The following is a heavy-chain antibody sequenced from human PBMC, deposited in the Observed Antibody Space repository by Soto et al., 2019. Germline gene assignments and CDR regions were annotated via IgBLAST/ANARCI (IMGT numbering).Heavy chain of an antibody. CDR2: MNPNSGNT. CDR3: AKVHDASNSWYNWFDP. D-gene: IGHD1-26*01. V-gene: IGHV1-8*01. CDR1: GYTFTSYD. J-gene: IGHJ5*02. Sequence: ASVKVSCKASGYTFTSYDINWVRQATGQGLEWMGWMNPNSGNTGYAQKFQGRVTMTRNTSISTAYMELSSLRPEDTATYYCAKVHDASNSWYNWFDPWGQGTLVTVSS.